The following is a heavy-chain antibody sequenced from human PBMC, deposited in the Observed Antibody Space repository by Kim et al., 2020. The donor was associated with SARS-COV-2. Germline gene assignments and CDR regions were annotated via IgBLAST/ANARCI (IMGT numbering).Heavy chain of an antibody. D-gene: IGHD1-26*01. CDR3: AREIVYYYMDV. V-gene: IGHV4-4*07. J-gene: IGHJ6*03. CDR2: T. Sequence: TNYKPSLKSRLTMSVDTSKNQFSLKLSSVTGADTAVYYCAREIVYYYMDVWGKGTTVTVSS.